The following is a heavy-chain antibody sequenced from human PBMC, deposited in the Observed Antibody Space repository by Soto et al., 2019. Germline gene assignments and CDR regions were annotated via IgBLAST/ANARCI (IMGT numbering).Heavy chain of an antibody. CDR3: ASGSSGYDYGSYYYYGMDV. V-gene: IGHV4-39*01. Sequence: PSETLSLICTVSGGSISSSSYYWGWIRQPPGKGLEWIGSIYYSGSTYYNPSLKSRVTISVDTSKNQFSLKLSSVTAADTAVYYCASGSSGYDYGSYYYYGMDVWGQGTTVT. J-gene: IGHJ6*02. CDR1: GGSISSSSYY. CDR2: IYYSGST. D-gene: IGHD5-12*01.